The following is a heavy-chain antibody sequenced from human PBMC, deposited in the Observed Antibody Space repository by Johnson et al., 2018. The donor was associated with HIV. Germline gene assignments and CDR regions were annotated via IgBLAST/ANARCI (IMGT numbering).Heavy chain of an antibody. CDR1: GFTFSSYA. V-gene: IGHV3-23*04. J-gene: IGHJ3*02. CDR2: ISGSGGST. CDR3: VSSGCQRCAFDI. Sequence: EMQLVESGGGLVQPGGSLRLSCAASGFTFSSYAMSWVRQAPGKGLEWVSAISGSGGSTYYADSVKGRFTISRDNSKNTLYLQMNSLRAEDTAVYYCVSSGCQRCAFDIWGQGTMVTVSS. D-gene: IGHD6-19*01.